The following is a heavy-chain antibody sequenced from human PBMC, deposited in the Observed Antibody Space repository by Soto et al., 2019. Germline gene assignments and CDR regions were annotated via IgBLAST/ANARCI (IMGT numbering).Heavy chain of an antibody. D-gene: IGHD3-9*01. CDR3: AKGGTGPKYYDILTGYLLTTRQIEGVPRKTRPFDP. CDR2: ISGSGGST. Sequence: PGGSLRLSCAASGFTFSSYAMSWVRQAPGKGLEWVSAISGSGGSTYYADSVKGRFTISRDNSKNTLYLQMNSLRAEDTAVYYCAKGGTGPKYYDILTGYLLTTRQIEGVPRKTRPFDPWGQGTLVTVSS. CDR1: GFTFSSYA. J-gene: IGHJ5*02. V-gene: IGHV3-23*01.